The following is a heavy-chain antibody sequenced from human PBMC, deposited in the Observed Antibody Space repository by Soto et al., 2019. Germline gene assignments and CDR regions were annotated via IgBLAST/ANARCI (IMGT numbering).Heavy chain of an antibody. Sequence: SETLSLTCAVYGGSFSGYYWSWIRQPPGKGLEWIGEINHSGSTNYNPSLKSRVTISVDTSKNQFSLKLNSVTAADTAVFYCAGLFPYVSSGYHLNYLGQGTLVTVSS. CDR1: GGSFSGYY. CDR3: AGLFPYVSSGYHLNY. J-gene: IGHJ4*02. CDR2: INHSGST. V-gene: IGHV4-34*01. D-gene: IGHD3-22*01.